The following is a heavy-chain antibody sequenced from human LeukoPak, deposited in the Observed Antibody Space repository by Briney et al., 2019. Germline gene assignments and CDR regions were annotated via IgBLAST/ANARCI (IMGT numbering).Heavy chain of an antibody. D-gene: IGHD2-21*02. CDR2: INHSGST. V-gene: IGHV4-34*01. J-gene: IGHJ3*02. Sequence: PLETLSLTCAVYGGSFSGYYWSWIRQPPGKGLEWIGEINHSGSTNYNPSLKSRVTISVDTSKNQFSLKLSSVTAADTAVYYCARVRMTAIHRDAFDIWGQGTMVTASS. CDR3: ARVRMTAIHRDAFDI. CDR1: GGSFSGYY.